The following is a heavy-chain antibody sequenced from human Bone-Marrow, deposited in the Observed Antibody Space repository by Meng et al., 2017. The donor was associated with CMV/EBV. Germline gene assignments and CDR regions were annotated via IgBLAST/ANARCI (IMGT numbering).Heavy chain of an antibody. CDR1: GGSASGYY. CDR3: CGRSRQLARVRPFDY. CDR2: INHSGST. D-gene: IGHD6-6*01. J-gene: IGHJ4*02. V-gene: IGHV4-34*01. Sequence: QWGQGLLNPSALLSLTCAVYGGSASGYYWSGIRQPPGKGLEWSGEINHSGSTNYNPSLKSRVTISVDTSKNQFSLKLSSVTAADTAVYYCCGRSRQLARVRPFDYWGQGTLVTVSS.